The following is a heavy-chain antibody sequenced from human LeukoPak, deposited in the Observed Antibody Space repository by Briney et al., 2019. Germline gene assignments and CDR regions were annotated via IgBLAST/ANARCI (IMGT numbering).Heavy chain of an antibody. CDR1: GFTFSNYA. J-gene: IGHJ4*02. CDR3: AKGDIAVAVYYFDY. V-gene: IGHV3-23*01. Sequence: GGSLRLSCVASGFTFSNYAMSWVRQAPGKGLEWVSATSGSGGSTYYADSVKGRFTISRDNSKNTLYLQMNSLRAEDTAVYYCAKGDIAVAVYYFDYWGQGTLVTVSS. CDR2: TSGSGGST. D-gene: IGHD6-19*01.